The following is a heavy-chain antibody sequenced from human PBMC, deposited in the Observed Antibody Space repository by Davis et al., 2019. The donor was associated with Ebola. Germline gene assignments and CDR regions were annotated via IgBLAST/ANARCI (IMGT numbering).Heavy chain of an antibody. D-gene: IGHD3-10*01. J-gene: IGHJ5*02. CDR1: GGTFSSYA. Sequence: SSVKVSCKASGGTFSSYASSWVRQAPGQGLEWMGGIIPIFGTANYAQKFQGRVTITADESTSTAYMELSSLRSEDTAVYYCAREQRITMVQTDNWFDPWGQGTLVTVSS. CDR2: IIPIFGTA. V-gene: IGHV1-69*13. CDR3: AREQRITMVQTDNWFDP.